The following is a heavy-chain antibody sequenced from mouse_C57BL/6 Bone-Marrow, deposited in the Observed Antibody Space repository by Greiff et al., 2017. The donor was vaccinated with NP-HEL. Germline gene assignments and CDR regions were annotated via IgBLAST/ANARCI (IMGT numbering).Heavy chain of an antibody. Sequence: EVMLVESEGGLVQPGSSMKLSCTASGFTFSDYYMAWVRQVPEKGLEWVANINSDGSSTYYLDSLKSRFIISRDNAKNILYLQRSSLKSEDTATYYCARDGGSSSYYAMDYWGQGTSVTVSA. CDR2: INSDGSST. CDR3: ARDGGSSSYYAMDY. J-gene: IGHJ4*01. V-gene: IGHV5-16*01. D-gene: IGHD1-1*01. CDR1: GFTFSDYY.